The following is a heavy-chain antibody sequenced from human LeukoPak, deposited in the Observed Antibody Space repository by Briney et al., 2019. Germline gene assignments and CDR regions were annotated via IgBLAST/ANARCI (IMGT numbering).Heavy chain of an antibody. J-gene: IGHJ3*02. Sequence: SETLSLTCTVSGGSISSSRYYWGWIRQPPGKGLEWIGSIHYSGSTYYNPSLKSRVTISVDTSKNQFSLKLSSVTAADTAVYYCAREEIQYAFDIWGQGTMVTVSS. CDR3: AREEIQYAFDI. V-gene: IGHV4-39*07. CDR1: GGSISSSRYY. D-gene: IGHD5-24*01. CDR2: IHYSGST.